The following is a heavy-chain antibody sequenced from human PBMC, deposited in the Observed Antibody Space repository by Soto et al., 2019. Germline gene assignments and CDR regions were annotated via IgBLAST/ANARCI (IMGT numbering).Heavy chain of an antibody. Sequence: QVQLVQSGAEVQKPGSSGKVSCKASGGTFSSYTISWVRQAPGQGLEWMGRIIPILGIANYAQKFQGRVTITADKSTSTAYMELSSLRSEETAVYYCTYNWNYVNDYWGQGTLVTVSS. CDR3: TYNWNYVNDY. J-gene: IGHJ4*02. D-gene: IGHD1-7*01. CDR1: GGTFSSYT. V-gene: IGHV1-69*02. CDR2: IIPILGIA.